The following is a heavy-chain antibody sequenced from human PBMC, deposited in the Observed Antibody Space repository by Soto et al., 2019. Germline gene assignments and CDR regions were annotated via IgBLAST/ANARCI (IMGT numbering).Heavy chain of an antibody. D-gene: IGHD3-22*01. Sequence: GGSLKLSCAVSGFTFISVWMSWVRQAPGKGLEWVANIKHDGNEKHYVDSVKGRFTITRDTAESTLYLHMNSLRAEDTAVYYCARQRDYYNSWGEGT. CDR2: IKHDGNEK. V-gene: IGHV3-7*01. J-gene: IGHJ4*02. CDR3: ARQRDYYNS. CDR1: GFTFISVW.